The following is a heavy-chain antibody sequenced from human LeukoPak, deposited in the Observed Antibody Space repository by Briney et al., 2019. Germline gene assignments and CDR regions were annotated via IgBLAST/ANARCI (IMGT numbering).Heavy chain of an antibody. Sequence: GSLRLSCAASGFTFSSYGMSWVRQAPGKGLEWVSAISGSGGERYYTESVKGRFTISRDNSKNTLYLQMNSLRAEDTAVYYCAKDYYALLWFGEFNRKYYFDYGGQGTLVTVSS. D-gene: IGHD3-10*01. CDR2: ISGSGGER. CDR3: AKDYYALLWFGEFNRKYYFDY. V-gene: IGHV3-23*01. J-gene: IGHJ4*02. CDR1: GFTFSSYG.